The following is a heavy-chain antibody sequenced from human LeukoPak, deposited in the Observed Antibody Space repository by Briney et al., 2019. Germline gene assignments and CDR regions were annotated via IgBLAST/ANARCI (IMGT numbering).Heavy chain of an antibody. J-gene: IGHJ6*02. CDR3: AKDRDPDYYYGSGSYPSYGMDV. D-gene: IGHD3-10*01. V-gene: IGHV3-30*18. CDR2: ISYDGSNK. Sequence: GGSLRLSCAASGFTFSSYGMHWVRQAPGKGLEWVAVISYDGSNKYYADSVKGRFTISRDNSKNTLYLQMNSLRAEDTAVYYCAKDRDPDYYYGSGSYPSYGMDVWGQGTTVTVSS. CDR1: GFTFSSYG.